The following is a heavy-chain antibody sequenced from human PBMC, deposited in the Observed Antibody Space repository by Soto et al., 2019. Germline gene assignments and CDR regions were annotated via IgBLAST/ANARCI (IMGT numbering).Heavy chain of an antibody. D-gene: IGHD6-19*01. CDR3: AGGSGWLFDS. CDR1: GFTFSSYY. CDR2: IKQDGSEK. V-gene: IGHV3-7*03. Sequence: EVQLVESGGGLVQPGGSLRLSCAASGFTFSSYYMTWVRQAPGKGLEWVANIKQDGSEKFYVYSVKGRFSISRDNSKNSLYLQMNSLSAEDTAVYYCAGGSGWLFDSWGQGTLVTVSS. J-gene: IGHJ4*02.